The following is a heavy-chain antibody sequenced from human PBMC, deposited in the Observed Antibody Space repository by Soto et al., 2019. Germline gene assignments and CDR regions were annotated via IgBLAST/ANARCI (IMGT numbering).Heavy chain of an antibody. CDR3: ARLRKQWLVGVELYYFDY. Sequence: QVQLQESGPGLVKPSGTLSLTCAVSGGSISSSNWWSWVRQPPGKGLEWIGEIYHSGSTNYNPSLKSRVTLSADKSKDQFSRKLSSVTAADTAVYYCARLRKQWLVGVELYYFDYWGQGTLVTVSS. V-gene: IGHV4-4*02. CDR2: IYHSGST. D-gene: IGHD6-19*01. J-gene: IGHJ4*02. CDR1: GGSISSSNW.